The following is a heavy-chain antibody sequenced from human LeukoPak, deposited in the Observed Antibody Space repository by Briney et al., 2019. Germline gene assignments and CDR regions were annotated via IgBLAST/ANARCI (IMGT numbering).Heavy chain of an antibody. CDR2: INLSGST. V-gene: IGHV4-34*01. D-gene: IGHD6-13*01. Sequence: SETLSLTCAVYGGSFSGYYWSWIRQPPGKGLEWIGEINLSGSTNYNPSLKSRVTISVDTSKNQFSLKLSSVTAADTAVYYCAGGLLGTTEQQLATGNGGQGKRVTVSA. J-gene: IGHJ4*02. CDR3: AGGLLGTTEQQLATGN. CDR1: GGSFSGYY.